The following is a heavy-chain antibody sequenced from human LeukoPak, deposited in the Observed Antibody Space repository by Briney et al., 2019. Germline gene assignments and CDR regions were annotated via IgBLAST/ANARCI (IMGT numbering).Heavy chain of an antibody. CDR3: ARAGGNSELYDY. J-gene: IGHJ4*02. CDR1: GFTLSSYG. V-gene: IGHV3-33*01. CDR2: IWYDGSNK. D-gene: IGHD4-23*01. Sequence: GGSLRLSCAASGFTLSSYGMHWVRQAPGKGLEWVAVIWYDGSNKYYADSVKGRFTISRDNSKNTLYLQMNSLRAEDTAVYYCARAGGNSELYDYWGQGTLVTVSS.